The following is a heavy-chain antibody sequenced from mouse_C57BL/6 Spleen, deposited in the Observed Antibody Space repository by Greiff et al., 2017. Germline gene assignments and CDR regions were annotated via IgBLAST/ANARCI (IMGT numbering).Heavy chain of an antibody. Sequence: QVQLQQSGPGLVQPSQSLSITCTVSGFSLTSYGVHWVRQSPGKGLEWLGVIWRGGSTDYNAAFMSRLSITKDNSKSQVFFKMNSLQADDTAIYSCAKTPYYYGSSYEAAMDYWCQGTSVTVSS. CDR2: IWRGGST. CDR3: AKTPYYYGSSYEAAMDY. J-gene: IGHJ4*01. V-gene: IGHV2-5*01. CDR1: GFSLTSYG. D-gene: IGHD1-1*01.